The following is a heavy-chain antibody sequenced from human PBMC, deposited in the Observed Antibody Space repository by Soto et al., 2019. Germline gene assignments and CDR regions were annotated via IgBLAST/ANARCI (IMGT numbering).Heavy chain of an antibody. CDR1: GDSVSSNSAA. Sequence: SPTLSLTCAISGDSVSSNSAAWNWIRQSPSRGLEWLGRTYYRSKWYNDYAVSVKSRITINPDTSKNQFSLQLNSVTPEDTAVYYCARVPLNTIFGVVIISYGMDVWGQGTTVTVSS. J-gene: IGHJ6*02. V-gene: IGHV6-1*01. D-gene: IGHD3-3*01. CDR2: TYYRSKWYN. CDR3: ARVPLNTIFGVVIISYGMDV.